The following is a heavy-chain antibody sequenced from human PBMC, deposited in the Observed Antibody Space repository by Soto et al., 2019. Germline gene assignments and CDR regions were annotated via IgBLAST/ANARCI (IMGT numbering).Heavy chain of an antibody. Sequence: SETLSLTCTVSGGSISSYYWSWIRQPPGKGLEWIGYIYYSGSTNYNPSLKSRVTISVDTSKNQFSLKLSSVTAADTAVYFCARVVTGYYYGSEKTGWFDPWGQGTLVTVSS. V-gene: IGHV4-59*01. J-gene: IGHJ5*02. CDR2: IYYSGST. CDR1: GGSISSYY. D-gene: IGHD3-10*01. CDR3: ARVVTGYYYGSEKTGWFDP.